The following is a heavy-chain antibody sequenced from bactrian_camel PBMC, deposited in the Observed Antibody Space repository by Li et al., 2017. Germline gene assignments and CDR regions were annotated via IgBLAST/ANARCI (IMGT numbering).Heavy chain of an antibody. CDR3: AARASPSPLAVRWFDASRYSD. CDR2: IYTDGGAT. J-gene: IGHJ4*01. CDR1: KYTGSMNC. Sequence: QLVESGGGSVQAGGSLTLSCESSKYTGSMNCMGWFRQAPGKEREGVASIYTDGGATYYADSVKARFTISRDNDKDTLYLQMNNLKPEDSAMYYCAARASPSPLAVRWFDASRYSDWGQGTQVTVS. V-gene: IGHV3S1*01. D-gene: IGHD4*01.